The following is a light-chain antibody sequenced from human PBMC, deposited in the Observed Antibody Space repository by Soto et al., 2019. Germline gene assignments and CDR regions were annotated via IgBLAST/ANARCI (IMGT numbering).Light chain of an antibody. J-gene: IGKJ5*01. Sequence: ESVLTQSPATLSLSPGERATLSCRASPSVSNSLAWYQHKPGQAPRLLIYDASNRATGVPTRFSGSGSGTDFTLTISSLEPEDFAVYYCQQRSNWPLITFGQGTRLEIK. CDR2: DAS. V-gene: IGKV3-11*01. CDR1: PSVSNS. CDR3: QQRSNWPLIT.